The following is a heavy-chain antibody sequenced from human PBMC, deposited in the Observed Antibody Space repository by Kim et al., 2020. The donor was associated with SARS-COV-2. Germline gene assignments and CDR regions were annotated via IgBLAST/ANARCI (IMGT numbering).Heavy chain of an antibody. Sequence: ASVKVSCKASGYTFTGFYMHWVRQAPGQGLEWMGRINPNSGGTNYAQKFQGRVTMTRATSISTAHMALSRLRSDDTAVYYCARHYYYDSSGYYYDGMDVW. V-gene: IGHV1-2*06. CDR1: GYTFTGFY. CDR2: INPNSGGT. D-gene: IGHD3-22*01. J-gene: IGHJ6*01. CDR3: ARHYYYDSSGYYYDGMDV.